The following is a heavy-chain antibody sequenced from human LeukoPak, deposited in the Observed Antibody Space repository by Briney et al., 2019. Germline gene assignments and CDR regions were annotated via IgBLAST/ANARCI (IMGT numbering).Heavy chain of an antibody. CDR3: ARASYDSSGRSDGAFDI. CDR2: IIPIFGTA. V-gene: IGHV1-69*05. D-gene: IGHD3-22*01. Sequence: SVKVSCKASGGTFSSYAISWVRQAPGQGLEWMGRIIPIFGTANYAQKFQGRVTITTDQSTSTAYMELSSLRSEDTAVYYCARASYDSSGRSDGAFDIWGQGTMVTVSS. CDR1: GGTFSSYA. J-gene: IGHJ3*02.